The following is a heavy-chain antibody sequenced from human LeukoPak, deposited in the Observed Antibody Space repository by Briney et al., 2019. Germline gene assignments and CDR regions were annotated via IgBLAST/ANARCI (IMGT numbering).Heavy chain of an antibody. D-gene: IGHD2-2*01. CDR2: ISSSGSTI. Sequence: GGSLRLSCVASGFTFSDYYMSWIRQAPGKGLEWVSYISSSGSTIHYADSVKGRFTISRDNSKNTLYLQMNSLRAEDTAVYYCAKDIRSSTSPLGTDYWGQGTLVTVSS. CDR3: AKDIRSSTSPLGTDY. V-gene: IGHV3-11*04. CDR1: GFTFSDYY. J-gene: IGHJ4*02.